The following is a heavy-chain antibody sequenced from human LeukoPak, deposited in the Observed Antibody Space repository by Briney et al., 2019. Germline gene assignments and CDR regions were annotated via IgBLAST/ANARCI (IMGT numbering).Heavy chain of an antibody. CDR1: GFTLSNYW. CDR3: AREDYDFWSGYYTARGYYYYYMDV. J-gene: IGHJ6*03. V-gene: IGHV3-7*01. D-gene: IGHD3-3*01. CDR2: IKPDGSEK. Sequence: GGSLRLSCAASGFTLSNYWMTWVRQAPGKGLEWVATIKPDGSEKYYVDSVKGRFTISRDNAKNSVFLQMNSLRAEDTAVYYCAREDYDFWSGYYTARGYYYYYMDVWGKGTTVTVSS.